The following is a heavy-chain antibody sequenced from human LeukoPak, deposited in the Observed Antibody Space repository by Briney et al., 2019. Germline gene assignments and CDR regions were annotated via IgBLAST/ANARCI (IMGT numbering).Heavy chain of an antibody. CDR1: GFTFSSYA. CDR3: AKDQKQWLVYDAFDI. J-gene: IGHJ3*02. Sequence: GESLRLSCAASGFTFSSYAMSWVRQAPGKGLGWVSAISGSGGTTYYAASVKGRFTISRDNSKNTLYLQMNSLRAEHTAVYYCAKDQKQWLVYDAFDIWGQGTMVTVSS. D-gene: IGHD6-19*01. V-gene: IGHV3-23*01. CDR2: ISGSGGTT.